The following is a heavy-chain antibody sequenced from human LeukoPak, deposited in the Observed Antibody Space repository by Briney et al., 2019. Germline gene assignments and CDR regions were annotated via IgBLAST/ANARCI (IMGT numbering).Heavy chain of an antibody. V-gene: IGHV3-23*01. CDR2: VSCRGERT. CDR3: AKGAAIGTLLKNWFDP. Sequence: GSLRLSCVASGFTFDIYAMGGVRPAPGLGLEWGSTVSCRGERTFYADSVRGRFAGSRDNSKNTLYLQMNRLRAEDSAVYYCAKGAAIGTLLKNWFDPWGQGTLVTVSS. CDR1: GFTFDIYA. D-gene: IGHD1-1*01. J-gene: IGHJ5*02.